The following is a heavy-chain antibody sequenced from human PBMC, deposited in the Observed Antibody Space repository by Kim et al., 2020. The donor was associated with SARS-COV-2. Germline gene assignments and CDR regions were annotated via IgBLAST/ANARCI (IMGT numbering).Heavy chain of an antibody. V-gene: IGHV3-43*02. CDR3: AKDICSSASCPYYYHYGMHV. Sequence: GGSLRLSCVASAFRFEDYAMQWVRQVPGKGLEWISLISADGTNTYYADSVKGRFTVSRDNNKNSVSLQMNSLRKEDTAFYCCAKDICSSASCPYYYHYGMHVWGQETTVLVFS. J-gene: IGHJ6*02. D-gene: IGHD2-2*01. CDR1: AFRFEDYA. CDR2: ISADGTNT.